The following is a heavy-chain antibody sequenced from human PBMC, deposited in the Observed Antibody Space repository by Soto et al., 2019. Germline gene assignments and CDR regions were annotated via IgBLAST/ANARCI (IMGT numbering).Heavy chain of an antibody. CDR1: GFTFSSYS. D-gene: IGHD3-3*01. CDR3: ARKYYDFWSGYYTSDDHYMDV. J-gene: IGHJ6*03. CDR2: ISSSSSTI. V-gene: IGHV3-48*01. Sequence: EVQLVESGGGLVQPGGSLRPSCAASGFTFSSYSMNWVRQAPGKGLEWVSYISSSSSTIYYADSVKGRFTISRDNAKNSLYLQMNSLRAEDTAVYYCARKYYDFWSGYYTSDDHYMDVWGKGTTVTVSS.